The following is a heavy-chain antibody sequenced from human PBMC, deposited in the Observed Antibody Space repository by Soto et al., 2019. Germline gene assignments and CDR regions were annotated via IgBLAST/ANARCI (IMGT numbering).Heavy chain of an antibody. Sequence: GGSLRLSCAVSGLTFSNYNMNWVRQAPGKGLEWVSYINNGGSTIYYADSVKGRFTISRDNAKNSLYLQMNSLRAEDTAVYYCATRSPPFDYWGRGALVTVSS. CDR3: ATRSPPFDY. CDR2: INNGGSTI. CDR1: GLTFSNYN. V-gene: IGHV3-48*01. J-gene: IGHJ4*02.